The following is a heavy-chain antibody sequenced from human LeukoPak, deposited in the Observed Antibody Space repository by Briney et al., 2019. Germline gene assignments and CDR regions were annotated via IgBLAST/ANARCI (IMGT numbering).Heavy chain of an antibody. CDR1: RSFSDHY. CDR2: TKNRGESHIT. Sequence: GGSLRLSCVASRSFSDHYMDWVRQAPGKGLEWIGRTKNRGESHITQYAASVNGRFTASRDDSKNSLYLQMNNLRTEDTAVYYCARDTDTAMDVWGQGTTVTVSS. J-gene: IGHJ6*02. V-gene: IGHV3-72*01. CDR3: ARDTDTAMDV.